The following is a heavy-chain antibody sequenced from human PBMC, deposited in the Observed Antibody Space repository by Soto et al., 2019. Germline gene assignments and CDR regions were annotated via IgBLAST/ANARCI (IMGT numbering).Heavy chain of an antibody. CDR1: GGPISSSNW. Sequence: QVQLQESAPGLVKPSGTLSLTCAVSGGPISSSNWWSWVRQPPVKGLEWIGEIYHTGRTNYNPSPEGGATISVDKSKNRFTLKLSSVYAGDTAGYYCASLLRSAFDYWGQGTLVTVSS. V-gene: IGHV4-4*02. D-gene: IGHD3-10*02. J-gene: IGHJ4*02. CDR2: IYHTGRT. CDR3: ASLLRSAFDY.